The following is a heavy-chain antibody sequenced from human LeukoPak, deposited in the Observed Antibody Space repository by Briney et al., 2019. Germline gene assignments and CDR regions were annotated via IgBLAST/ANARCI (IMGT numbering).Heavy chain of an antibody. D-gene: IGHD3-22*01. CDR2: IWYDGSNK. Sequence: GGSLRLSCAASGFTFSSYGMHWVRQAPGKGLEWVAVIWYDGSNKYYADSVKGRFTISRDNSKNTLYLQMNSLRAEDTAVSYCARALDYYDSSGYAAYYGMDVWGQGTTVTVSS. CDR3: ARALDYYDSSGYAAYYGMDV. V-gene: IGHV3-33*01. J-gene: IGHJ6*02. CDR1: GFTFSSYG.